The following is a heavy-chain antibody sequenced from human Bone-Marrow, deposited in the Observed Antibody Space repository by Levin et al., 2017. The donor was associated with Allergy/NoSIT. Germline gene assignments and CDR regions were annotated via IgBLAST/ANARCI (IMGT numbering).Heavy chain of an antibody. CDR2: IIPVMDVP. CDR3: ASSFHGDYRRYGMDV. V-gene: IGHV1-69*10. J-gene: IGHJ6*02. D-gene: IGHD2-21*02. CDR1: GGTFRNYA. Sequence: EASVKVSCQASGGTFRNYAISWVRQAPGQGLDWMGGIIPVMDVPNYAQRFRGRLTITADESTNTAYMELSSLTSEDTAIYYCASSFHGDYRRYGMDVWGQGTTVIVSS.